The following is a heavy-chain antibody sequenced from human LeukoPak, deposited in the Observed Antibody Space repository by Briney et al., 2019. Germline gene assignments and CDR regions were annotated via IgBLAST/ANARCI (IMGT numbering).Heavy chain of an antibody. CDR1: GYTFTGYY. D-gene: IGHD3-9*01. Sequence: ASVKVSCKASGYTFTGYYMHWVRQAPGQGLEWMGRINPNSGGTNYAQKFQGRVTMTRDTSISTAYMELSRLRSDDTAVYYCARDPNFDWLLQDYWGQRTLVTVSS. J-gene: IGHJ4*02. V-gene: IGHV1-2*06. CDR3: ARDPNFDWLLQDY. CDR2: INPNSGGT.